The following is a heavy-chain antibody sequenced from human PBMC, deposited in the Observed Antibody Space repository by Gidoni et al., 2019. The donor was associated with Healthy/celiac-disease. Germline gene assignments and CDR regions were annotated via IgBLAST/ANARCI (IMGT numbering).Heavy chain of an antibody. CDR2: ISGSGGST. CDR3: AKDPALDTAMVNYYYGMDV. D-gene: IGHD5-18*01. CDR1: GFTFSSYA. V-gene: IGHV3-23*01. Sequence: EVKLLESGGGLVQPGGSLRLSCAASGFTFSSYAMSWVRQATGKGLEWVSAISGSGGSTYYADSVKGRFTISRDNSKNTLYLQMNSLRAEDTAVYYCAKDPALDTAMVNYYYGMDVWGQVTTVTVSS. J-gene: IGHJ6*02.